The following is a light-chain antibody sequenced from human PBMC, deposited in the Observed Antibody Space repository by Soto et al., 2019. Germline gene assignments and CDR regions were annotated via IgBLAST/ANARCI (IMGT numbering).Light chain of an antibody. CDR1: RNVNSSY. J-gene: IGKJ4*01. CDR2: AAS. CDR3: QQLNSYPLT. V-gene: IGKV1-9*01. Sequence: LTQSPGTLALSPGERATLSCRASRNVNSSYLAWYQQKPGKAPKLLIYAASTLQSGVPSRFSGSGSGTDFTLTISSLQPEDFATYYCQQLNSYPLTFGGGTKVDIK.